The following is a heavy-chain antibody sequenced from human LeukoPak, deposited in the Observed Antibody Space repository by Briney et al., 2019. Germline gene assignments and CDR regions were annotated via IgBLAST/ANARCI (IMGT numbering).Heavy chain of an antibody. CDR3: ARVERGSYMYYFDY. CDR2: IYTSGST. V-gene: IGHV4-4*07. J-gene: IGHJ4*02. D-gene: IGHD3-16*01. CDR1: GGSISSYY. Sequence: SETLSLTCTVSGGSISSYYWSWIRQPAGKGLEWIGRIYTSGSTNYNPSLKSRVTMSVDTSKNQFSLKLSSVTAADTAVYHCARVERGSYMYYFDYWGQGTLVTVSS.